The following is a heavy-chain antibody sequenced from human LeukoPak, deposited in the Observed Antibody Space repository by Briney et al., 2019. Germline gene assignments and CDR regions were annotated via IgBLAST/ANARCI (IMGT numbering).Heavy chain of an antibody. D-gene: IGHD2-2*01. Sequence: SETLSLTCTVSGGSISSYYWSWIRQPPGKGLEWIGYIYYSGSTNYNPSLKSRVTISVDTSKNQFSLKLSSVTAADTAVYYCASGGIVVVPAANPTLDYWGQGTLVTVSS. V-gene: IGHV4-59*08. CDR3: ASGGIVVVPAANPTLDY. J-gene: IGHJ4*02. CDR2: IYYSGST. CDR1: GGSISSYY.